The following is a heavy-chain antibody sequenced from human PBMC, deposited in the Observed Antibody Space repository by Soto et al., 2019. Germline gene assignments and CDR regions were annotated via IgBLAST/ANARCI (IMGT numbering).Heavy chain of an antibody. Sequence: QITLKESGPTLVKPTQTLTLTCTFSGFSLSINRVGVGWIRQPPGKALEWLALIYWDGDKHYSPSLKSRLTITEETSKNQVVITMTNMEPVDTATYYCAHSTYSYGLPGDYWGQGTLVTVSS. D-gene: IGHD5-18*01. J-gene: IGHJ4*02. CDR1: GFSLSINRVG. V-gene: IGHV2-5*02. CDR2: IYWDGDK. CDR3: AHSTYSYGLPGDY.